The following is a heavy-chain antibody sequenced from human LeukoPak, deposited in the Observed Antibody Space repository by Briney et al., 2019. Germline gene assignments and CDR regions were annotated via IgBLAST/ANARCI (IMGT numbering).Heavy chain of an antibody. V-gene: IGHV4-39*07. Sequence: SETLSLTCTVSGGSISSSSYYWGWIRQPPGTGLEWIGEINHSGSTNYNPSLMSRVTISVDTSKNQFSLKLISVTVADTAVYYCARRLRRGKQGSIWFDPWGQGTLVTVSS. CDR3: ARRLRRGKQGSIWFDP. CDR2: INHSGST. CDR1: GGSISSSSYY. D-gene: IGHD2-2*01. J-gene: IGHJ5*02.